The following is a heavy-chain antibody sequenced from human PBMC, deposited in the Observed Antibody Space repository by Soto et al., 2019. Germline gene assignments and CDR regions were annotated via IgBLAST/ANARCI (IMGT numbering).Heavy chain of an antibody. CDR3: ARGPGATTGGY. Sequence: SETLSLTCAVYGGSFSGYYWSWIRQPPGKGLEKIGEINHSGSTNYNPSLKSRVTISVDTSKNQFSLKLSSVTAADTAVYYCARGPGATTGGYWGQGTLVTVSS. D-gene: IGHD1-26*01. CDR2: INHSGST. J-gene: IGHJ4*02. CDR1: GGSFSGYY. V-gene: IGHV4-34*01.